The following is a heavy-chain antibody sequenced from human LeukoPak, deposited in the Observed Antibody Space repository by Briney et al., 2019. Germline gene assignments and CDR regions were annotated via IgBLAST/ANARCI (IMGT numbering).Heavy chain of an antibody. Sequence: GGSLRLSCAASGFTFSYYNMNWVRQAPRKGLEGVSSISSSSSHIYYADSVKGRFTISRDNAKNSLYLQMSSLRVEDTAVFYCVRAWGGGSYSDAFDIWGQGTMVTVSS. CDR2: ISSSSSHI. CDR3: VRAWGGGSYSDAFDI. D-gene: IGHD1-26*01. CDR1: GFTFSYYN. V-gene: IGHV3-21*06. J-gene: IGHJ3*02.